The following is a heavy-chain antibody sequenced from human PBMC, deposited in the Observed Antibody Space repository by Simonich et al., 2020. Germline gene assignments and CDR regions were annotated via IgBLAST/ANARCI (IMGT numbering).Heavy chain of an antibody. J-gene: IGHJ3*02. CDR1: GFTFSSYS. CDR2: ISSSSSTI. D-gene: IGHD5-12*01. V-gene: IGHV3-48*01. Sequence: EVQLVESGGGLVQPGGSLRLSCAASGFTFSSYSMNWVRQAPGKGLEWVSYISSSSSTIYDADSVKGRFTISRDNAKNSRYLQMNSLRAEDTAVYYCARDSSYYAFDIWGQGTMVTVSS. CDR3: ARDSSYYAFDI.